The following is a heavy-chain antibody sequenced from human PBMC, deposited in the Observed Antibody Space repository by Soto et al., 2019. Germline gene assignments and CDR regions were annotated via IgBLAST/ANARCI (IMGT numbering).Heavy chain of an antibody. V-gene: IGHV5-51*01. D-gene: IGHD6-13*01. CDR3: ARQGGSTWSHNWFDP. Sequence: ESLKISCQGSGYSFVNYWIGWVRQMPGKGLEWMGTIYPGDSDTEYSPSFQGQVTISVDKSISTAYLQWSSLKASDTAIYYCARQGGSTWSHNWFDPWGQGTLVTVSS. CDR2: IYPGDSDT. CDR1: GYSFVNYW. J-gene: IGHJ5*02.